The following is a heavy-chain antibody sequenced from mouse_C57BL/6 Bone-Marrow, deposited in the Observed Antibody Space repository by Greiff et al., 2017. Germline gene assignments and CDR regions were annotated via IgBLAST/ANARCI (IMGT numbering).Heavy chain of an antibody. V-gene: IGHV10-1*01. Sequence: GGGLVQPKGSLKLSCAASGFSFNTYAMNWVRQAPGKGLEWVARIRSKSNNYATYYADSVKDRFTISRDDSESMLYLQMNNLKTEDTAMYYCVRHEGLRRFAYWGQGTLVTVSA. CDR1: GFSFNTYA. CDR2: IRSKSNNYAT. D-gene: IGHD2-4*01. CDR3: VRHEGLRRFAY. J-gene: IGHJ3*01.